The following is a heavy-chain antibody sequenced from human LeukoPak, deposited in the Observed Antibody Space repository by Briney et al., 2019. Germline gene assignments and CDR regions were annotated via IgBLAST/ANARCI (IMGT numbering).Heavy chain of an antibody. V-gene: IGHV4-39*01. D-gene: IGHD2-2*01. Sequence: SETLSLTCTVSGGSISSSSYYWGWIRQPPGKGLEWIGSIYYSGSTYYNPSLKSRVTISADTSKNQFSLKLSSVTAADTAVYYCARQLYCSSTSCWGSAFDIWGQGTMVTVSS. CDR3: ARQLYCSSTSCWGSAFDI. CDR2: IYYSGST. J-gene: IGHJ3*02. CDR1: GGSISSSSYY.